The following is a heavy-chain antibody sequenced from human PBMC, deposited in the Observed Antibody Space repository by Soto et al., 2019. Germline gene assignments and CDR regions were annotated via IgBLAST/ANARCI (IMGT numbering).Heavy chain of an antibody. CDR1: GGTFSSYA. V-gene: IGHV1-69*13. D-gene: IGHD3-22*01. Sequence: SVKVSCKASGGTFSSYAISWVRQAPGQGLEWMGGIIPIFGTANYAQKFQGRVTITADESTSTAYMELSSLRSEDTAVYYCARVVGRYYDSSGYYAPFDYWGQGTLVTV. CDR3: ARVVGRYYDSSGYYAPFDY. J-gene: IGHJ4*02. CDR2: IIPIFGTA.